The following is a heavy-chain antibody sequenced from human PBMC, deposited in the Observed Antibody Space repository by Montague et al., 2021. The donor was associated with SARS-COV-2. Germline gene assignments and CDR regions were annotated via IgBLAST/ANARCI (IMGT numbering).Heavy chain of an antibody. CDR1: GFIFSNFA. J-gene: IGHJ6*02. D-gene: IGHD5-18*01. CDR3: ASSRYSYGSAYYYYYGMDV. CDR2: ISYDGSNK. Sequence: SLRPSCAASGFIFSNFAFHWVRQAPGKGLEWVAVISYDGSNKYYADSVKGRFTISRDNSKNTLYLQMNSLRAEDTAVYYCASSRYSYGSAYYYYYGMDVWGQGTTVTVSS. V-gene: IGHV3-30*04.